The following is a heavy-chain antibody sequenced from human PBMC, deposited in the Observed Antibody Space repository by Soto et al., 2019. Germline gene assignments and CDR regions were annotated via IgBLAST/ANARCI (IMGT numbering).Heavy chain of an antibody. CDR1: GFTFSSYG. D-gene: IGHD6-13*01. J-gene: IGHJ5*02. V-gene: IGHV3-33*01. CDR2: IWYDGSNK. Sequence: GGSLRLSCAASGFTFSSYGMHWVRQAPGKGLEWVAVIWYDGSNKYYADSVKGRFTISRDNSKNTLYLQMNSLRAEDTAVYYCARDGYSGRVRTRCWFDPWGQGTLVTVSS. CDR3: ARDGYSGRVRTRCWFDP.